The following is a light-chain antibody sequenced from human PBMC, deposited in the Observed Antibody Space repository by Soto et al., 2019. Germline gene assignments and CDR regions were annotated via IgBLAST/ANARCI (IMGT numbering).Light chain of an antibody. V-gene: IGKV3-20*01. CDR1: QSVSSSY. Sequence: EIVLTQSPGTLSSSPGERATLSCRASQSVSSSYLAWYQQKPGQAPRLLIYGASSRATGIPDRFSGSGSGTDFTLTISRLEAEDFAVYYCQQYGSSSYTGGQGTKLEIK. CDR2: GAS. J-gene: IGKJ2*01. CDR3: QQYGSSSYT.